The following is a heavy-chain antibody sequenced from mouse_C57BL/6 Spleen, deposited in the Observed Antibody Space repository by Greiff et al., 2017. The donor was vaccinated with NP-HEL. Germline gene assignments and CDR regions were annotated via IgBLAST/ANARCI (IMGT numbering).Heavy chain of an antibody. D-gene: IGHD1-1*01. CDR3: ARWGSKGAMDY. Sequence: QVQLQQPGAELVKPGASVKLSCKASGYTFTSYWMQWVKQRPGQGLEWIGEIDPSDSYTNYTQKFKGKATLTVDTSSRTAYMQLSSLTSEDSAVYDCARWGSKGAMDYWGQGTSVTVSS. CDR1: GYTFTSYW. J-gene: IGHJ4*01. V-gene: IGHV1-50*01. CDR2: IDPSDSYT.